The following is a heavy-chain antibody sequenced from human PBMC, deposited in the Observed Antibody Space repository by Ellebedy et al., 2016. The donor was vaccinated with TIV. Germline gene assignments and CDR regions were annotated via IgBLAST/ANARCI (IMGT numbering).Heavy chain of an antibody. J-gene: IGHJ6*02. CDR1: GFTFSNYG. D-gene: IGHD3-10*01. Sequence: PGGSLRLSCAASGFTFSNYGMHWVRQAPGKGLEWVAVISYDGSNKDYADSVKGRFTISKDNSKKTLYLQMNSLRVEDTAVYYCAARSRGGYYYYHSMDVWGQGTTVTVSS. CDR2: ISYDGSNK. V-gene: IGHV3-30*03. CDR3: AARSRGGYYYYHSMDV.